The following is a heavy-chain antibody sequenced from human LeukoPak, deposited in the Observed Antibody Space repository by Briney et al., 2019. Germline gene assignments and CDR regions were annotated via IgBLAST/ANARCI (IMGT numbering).Heavy chain of an antibody. CDR2: INFSGST. Sequence: SETLSLTCTVPGASISSHYWSWIRQPPGKGLDWIGDINFSGSTNYNPSLKSRVTISVDTYKNQCSLKLSSVTSADTAVYYCARTSWLQSSFYFEYWGQGALVTVLS. J-gene: IGHJ4*02. CDR3: ARTSWLQSSFYFEY. V-gene: IGHV4-59*08. CDR1: GASISSHY. D-gene: IGHD5-24*01.